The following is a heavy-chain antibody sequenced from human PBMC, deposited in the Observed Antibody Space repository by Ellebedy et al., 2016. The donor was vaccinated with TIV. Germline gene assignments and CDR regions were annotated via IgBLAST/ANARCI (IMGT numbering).Heavy chain of an antibody. CDR1: GFTFSDYW. J-gene: IGHJ4*02. Sequence: GGSLRLSCAASGFTFSDYWMHWVRKVPGKGLMWVSRINSDGISTTYADSVKGRFTISRDNAKNTLYLQMNSMRAEDTAVYYCATQAGGIYNWVTGGYYFDFWGQGTLVTVSS. CDR2: INSDGIST. D-gene: IGHD1-1*01. V-gene: IGHV3-74*01. CDR3: ATQAGGIYNWVTGGYYFDF.